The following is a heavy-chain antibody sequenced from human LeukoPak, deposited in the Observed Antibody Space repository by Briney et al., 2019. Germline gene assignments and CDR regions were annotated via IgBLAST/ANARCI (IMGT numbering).Heavy chain of an antibody. D-gene: IGHD3-10*01. V-gene: IGHV4-59*01. Sequence: SETLSLTCTVSGGSISSYYWSWLRQPPGKGLEWIGYIYYSGSTNYNPSLKSRVTISVDTSKNQFSLKLSSVTAADTAVYYCARGSMVRGVIIRTNKSYYFDYWGQGTLVTVSS. J-gene: IGHJ4*02. CDR1: GGSISSYY. CDR3: ARGSMVRGVIIRTNKSYYFDY. CDR2: IYYSGST.